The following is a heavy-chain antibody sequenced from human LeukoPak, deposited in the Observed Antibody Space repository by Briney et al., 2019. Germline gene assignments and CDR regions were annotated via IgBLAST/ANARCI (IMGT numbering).Heavy chain of an antibody. CDR1: GGAIISDNFY. Sequence: PSETLSLTCTVSGGAIISDNFYWGWVRQPPGKGLEWVGSINYSGTTYYNPSLRSRLSILVDTSRTQFFLRLNSVTAADTAVYYCGRLFDSWGQGILVTVSS. CDR2: INYSGTT. J-gene: IGHJ4*02. V-gene: IGHV4-39*01. CDR3: GRLFDS.